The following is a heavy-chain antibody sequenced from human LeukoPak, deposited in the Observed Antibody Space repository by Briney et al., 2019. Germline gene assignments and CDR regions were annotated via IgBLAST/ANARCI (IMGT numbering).Heavy chain of an antibody. V-gene: IGHV3-48*03. CDR1: GFTFSSYE. Sequence: GGSLRLSCAASGFTFSSYEMNWVRQAPGKGLEWVSYISSSGSTIYYAGSVKGRFTISRDNAKNSLYLQMNSLRAEDTAVYYCARTHRVVAATPMGYRGQGTLVTVSS. CDR2: ISSSGSTI. CDR3: ARTHRVVAATPMGY. D-gene: IGHD2-15*01. J-gene: IGHJ4*02.